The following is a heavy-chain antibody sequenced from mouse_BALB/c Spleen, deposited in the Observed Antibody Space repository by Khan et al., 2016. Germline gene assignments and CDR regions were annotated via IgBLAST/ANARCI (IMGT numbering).Heavy chain of an antibody. V-gene: IGHV2-6-1*01. D-gene: IGHD2-2*01. J-gene: IGHJ4*01. Sequence: QVQLKESGPGLVAPSQSLSITCTISGFSLTTYGVHWVRQPPGKGLEWLGVIWSDGSTTYNSALKSRLSISKDNSKSQVVLKMNNLQTDDTAMYXYVRQWVNNYYVMDSWGQGTSVTVSS. CDR2: IWSDGST. CDR3: VRQWVNNYYVMDS. CDR1: GFSLTTYG.